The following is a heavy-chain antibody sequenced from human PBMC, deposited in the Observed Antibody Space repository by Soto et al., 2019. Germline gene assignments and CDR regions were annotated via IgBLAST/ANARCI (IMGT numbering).Heavy chain of an antibody. V-gene: IGHV1-3*01. Sequence: QVQLVQSGPEVKKTGASVKVSCRASGYFFTSYAIHWVRQAPGPRLEWLGWINAANGHTKYSQNFQGRVIITRDTSANTVYMEVSSLKSGDTPVYFCARGTIAVAGRNQLDYWAQGTRVTVFS. D-gene: IGHD6-19*01. CDR3: ARGTIAVAGRNQLDY. J-gene: IGHJ4*02. CDR2: INAANGHT. CDR1: GYFFTSYA.